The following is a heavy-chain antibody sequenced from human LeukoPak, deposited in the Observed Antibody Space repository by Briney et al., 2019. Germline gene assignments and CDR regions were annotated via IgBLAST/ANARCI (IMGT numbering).Heavy chain of an antibody. Sequence: ASVKVSCKASGYTFTGYYMHWVRQAPGQGLEWMGWIDPNSGATNYAQKFQGRVTMTRDTSISTAYMELSRLRSDDMVVYYCARDGGLDYWGQGTLVTVSS. V-gene: IGHV1-2*02. CDR1: GYTFTGYY. J-gene: IGHJ4*02. CDR3: ARDGGLDY. CDR2: IDPNSGAT.